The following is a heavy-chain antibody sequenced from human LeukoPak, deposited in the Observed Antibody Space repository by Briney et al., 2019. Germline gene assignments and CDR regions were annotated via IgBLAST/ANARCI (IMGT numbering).Heavy chain of an antibody. V-gene: IGHV5-51*01. Sequence: GESLKISCKTSGYSFTNYWIVWVCQMPGKGLEWMGIIYPGDSDTRYSPSFQGQVTISADKSISTAYLQWSSLKTSDTAMYYCAKLGASFYFDYWGQGTLVTVSS. CDR1: GYSFTNYW. CDR3: AKLGASFYFDY. D-gene: IGHD4/OR15-4a*01. J-gene: IGHJ4*02. CDR2: IYPGDSDT.